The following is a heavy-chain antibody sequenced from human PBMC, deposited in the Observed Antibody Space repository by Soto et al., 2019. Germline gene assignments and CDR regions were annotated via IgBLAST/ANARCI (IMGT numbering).Heavy chain of an antibody. Sequence: ASVKVSCKASGGTFSSYAISWVRQAPGQGLEWVGWISANYGNTNYAQKLQGRVTMTTDTSTSTAYMELRSLRSDDTAVYYCARDQSYGGAFDYWGQGTLVTVSS. V-gene: IGHV1-18*01. CDR2: ISANYGNT. CDR3: ARDQSYGGAFDY. J-gene: IGHJ4*02. D-gene: IGHD2-21*01. CDR1: GGTFSSYA.